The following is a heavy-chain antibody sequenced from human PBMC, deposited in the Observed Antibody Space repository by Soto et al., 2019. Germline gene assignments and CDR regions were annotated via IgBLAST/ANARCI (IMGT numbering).Heavy chain of an antibody. CDR2: IWYDGSYR. Sequence: GGSLRLSCISSGLTFNTYGMFWARQAPGTGLEWVAGIWYDGSYRYYVDSVKGRFTVSRDNSKNTVYLEMNNLRAEDTAVYYCARISGSGHLGWFDPWGQGTLVTVSS. J-gene: IGHJ5*02. CDR3: ARISGSGHLGWFDP. D-gene: IGHD3-10*01. V-gene: IGHV3-33*01. CDR1: GLTFNTYG.